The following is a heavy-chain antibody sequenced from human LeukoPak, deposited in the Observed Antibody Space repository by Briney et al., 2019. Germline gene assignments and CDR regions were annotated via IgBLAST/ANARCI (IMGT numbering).Heavy chain of an antibody. Sequence: SETLSLTCTVSGGSIKNYYWSWIRQPPGKGLEWIGYIFYSGSTNYNPSLKSRVSISVDTSENQFSLNLYSVTAADTAVYYCARGGSSGYDPFDYWGQGTLVTVSS. J-gene: IGHJ4*02. D-gene: IGHD5-12*01. CDR1: GGSIKNYY. CDR3: ARGGSSGYDPFDY. V-gene: IGHV4-59*01. CDR2: IFYSGST.